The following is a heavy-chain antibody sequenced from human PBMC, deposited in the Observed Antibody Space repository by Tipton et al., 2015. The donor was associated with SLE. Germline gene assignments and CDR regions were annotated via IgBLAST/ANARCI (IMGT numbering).Heavy chain of an antibody. CDR2: IYYSGNT. CDR1: GGSISSYY. J-gene: IGHJ3*02. CDR3: ARHIVGARAFDI. D-gene: IGHD1-26*01. V-gene: IGHV4-59*08. Sequence: TLSLTCTVSGGSISSYYWSWIRQAPGKGLEWIGYIYYSGNTNYNPSLKSRVTISVDTSKNQFSLKLSSVTAADTAVYYCARHIVGARAFDIWGQGTMVTVSS.